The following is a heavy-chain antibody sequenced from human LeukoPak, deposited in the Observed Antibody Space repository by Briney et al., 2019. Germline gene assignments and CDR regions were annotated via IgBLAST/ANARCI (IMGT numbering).Heavy chain of an antibody. V-gene: IGHV4-4*07. CDR1: GGSISSYY. J-gene: IGHJ6*02. CDR2: IYTSGST. D-gene: IGHD2-15*01. CDR3: ARGEDLNCSGGSCYFYGMDV. Sequence: SETLSLTCTVSGGSISSYYWSWIRQPAGKGLEWIGRIYTSGSTNYNPSLKSRVTMSVDTSKNQFSLNLTSVTAADTAVYYCARGEDLNCSGGSCYFYGMDVWGQGTTVTVSS.